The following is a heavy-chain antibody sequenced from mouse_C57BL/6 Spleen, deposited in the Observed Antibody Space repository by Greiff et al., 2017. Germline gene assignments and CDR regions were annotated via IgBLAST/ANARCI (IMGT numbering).Heavy chain of an antibody. Sequence: QVQLQQSGPELVKPGASVKISCKASGYAFSSSWMNWVKQRPGKGLEWIGRIYPGDGDTNYKGKFKGKATLTADKSYSTAYMQLSSLTSEVSAVYFCAREGTYSNYDWFAYGGQGTLVTVSA. CDR2: IYPGDGDT. CDR1: GYAFSSSW. CDR3: AREGTYSNYDWFAY. D-gene: IGHD2-5*01. V-gene: IGHV1-82*01. J-gene: IGHJ3*01.